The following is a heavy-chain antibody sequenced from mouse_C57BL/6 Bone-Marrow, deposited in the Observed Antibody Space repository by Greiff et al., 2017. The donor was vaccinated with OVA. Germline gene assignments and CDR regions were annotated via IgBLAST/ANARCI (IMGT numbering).Heavy chain of an antibody. CDR3: ARNYLYLDV. J-gene: IGHJ1*03. Sequence: QVQLQQPGAELVMPGASVKLSCKASGYTFTSYWMHWVKQRPGQGLEWIGEIDPSDSYTNYNQKFKGKSTLTVDKSSSTAYMQLSSLTSADSAVYYCARNYLYLDVWGTGTTVTVSS. CDR1: GYTFTSYW. CDR2: IDPSDSYT. V-gene: IGHV1-69*01.